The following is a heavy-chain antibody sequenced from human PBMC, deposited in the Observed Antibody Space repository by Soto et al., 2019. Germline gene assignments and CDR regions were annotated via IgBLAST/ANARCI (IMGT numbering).Heavy chain of an antibody. V-gene: IGHV3-21*01. CDR3: ARARGTSLNDAFDI. CDR1: GFTFTNYW. CDR2: ISSSSSYI. D-gene: IGHD2-2*01. Sequence: GGSLRLSCVVSGFTFTNYWMHWARQAPGKGLEWVSSISSSSSYIYYADSVKGRFTISRDNAKNSLYLQMNSLRAEDTAVYYCARARGTSLNDAFDIWGQGTMVTVSS. J-gene: IGHJ3*02.